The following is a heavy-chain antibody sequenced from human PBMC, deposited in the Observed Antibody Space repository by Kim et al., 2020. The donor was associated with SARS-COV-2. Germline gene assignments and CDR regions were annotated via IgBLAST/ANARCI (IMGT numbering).Heavy chain of an antibody. V-gene: IGHV4-34*01. CDR3: ARARASSSYPYFDL. D-gene: IGHD6-13*01. CDR2: INHSGST. J-gene: IGHJ2*01. CDR1: GGSFSGYY. Sequence: SETLSLTCAVYGGSFSGYYWSWIRQPPGKGLEWIGEINHSGSTNYNPSLKSRVTISVDTSKNQFSLKLSSVTAADTAVYYCARARASSSYPYFDLWGRGTLITVSS.